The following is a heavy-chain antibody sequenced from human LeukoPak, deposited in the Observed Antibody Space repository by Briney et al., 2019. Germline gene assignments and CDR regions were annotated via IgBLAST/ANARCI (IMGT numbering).Heavy chain of an antibody. CDR1: KFTFSSFW. J-gene: IGHJ4*02. CDR2: MNQLGNEK. Sequence: GGALRLSCAASKFTFSSFWMSWVRQAPGKGPEWVAYMNQLGNEKNYLDSVKGRFTISRDNAKNSLYLQMTSLRAEDTAVYYCARGTYYYEFWGLGTLVTVSS. V-gene: IGHV3-7*04. CDR3: ARGTYYYEF. D-gene: IGHD3-16*01.